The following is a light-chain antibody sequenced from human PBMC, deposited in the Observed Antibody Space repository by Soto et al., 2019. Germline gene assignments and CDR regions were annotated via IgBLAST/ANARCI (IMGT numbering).Light chain of an antibody. CDR3: HQYSNRTPYT. CDR2: DTS. Sequence: VMTQSPVTMSVSPGETATLSCWASRSVNSHLAWYQQKPGQAPRLLMYDTSTRATGVPARFSGSGSGTDFTLTISSLQSEDFSVYYCHQYSNRTPYTFGQGTKLEIK. CDR1: RSVNSH. V-gene: IGKV3-15*01. J-gene: IGKJ2*01.